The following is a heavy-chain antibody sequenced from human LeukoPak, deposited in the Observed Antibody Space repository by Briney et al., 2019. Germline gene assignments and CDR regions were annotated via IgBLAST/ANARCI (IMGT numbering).Heavy chain of an antibody. Sequence: SETLSLTCTVSGGSISSYYWSWIRQAPGKGLEWIGYMYYSGSTNYNPSLKSRVTISVDTSKNQFSLKLSSVTAADTAVYYCARAGYDFWSGLEFYGMDVWGQGTTVTVSS. CDR2: MYYSGST. CDR3: ARAGYDFWSGLEFYGMDV. V-gene: IGHV4-59*01. J-gene: IGHJ6*02. CDR1: GGSISSYY. D-gene: IGHD3-3*01.